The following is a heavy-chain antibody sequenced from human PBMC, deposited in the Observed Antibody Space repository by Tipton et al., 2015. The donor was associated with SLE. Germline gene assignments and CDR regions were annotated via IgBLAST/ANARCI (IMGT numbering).Heavy chain of an antibody. V-gene: IGHV3-30*02. CDR2: IRYDGENK. J-gene: IGHJ5*02. D-gene: IGHD3-10*01. CDR3: AEERHDYGSGSYLFEA. CDR1: GFTFSSYG. Sequence: GSLRLSCKVSGFTFSSYGMHWVRPAPGKGLEWVAFIRYDGENKYYADSVKGRFTVSGDNDKDTLFLQMNSLRAEDTAGYYCAEERHDYGSGSYLFEAWGQGTLVTVSS.